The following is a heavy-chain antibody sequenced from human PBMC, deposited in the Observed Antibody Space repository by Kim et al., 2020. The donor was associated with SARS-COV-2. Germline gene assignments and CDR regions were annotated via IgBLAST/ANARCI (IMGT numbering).Heavy chain of an antibody. CDR1: GFTFGDYA. CDR2: IGWDTGTI. CDR3: ARGIDYSTSPSGWGFHMDV. Sequence: GGSLRLSCAASGFTFGDYAIHWVRQAPGKGLEWVSGIGWDTGTIGYADSVRGRFTISRDNAKNSLYLQMNSLRPEDTALYFCARGIDYSTSPSGWGFHMDVWGLGTTVTVSS. J-gene: IGHJ6*02. D-gene: IGHD4-4*01. V-gene: IGHV3-9*01.